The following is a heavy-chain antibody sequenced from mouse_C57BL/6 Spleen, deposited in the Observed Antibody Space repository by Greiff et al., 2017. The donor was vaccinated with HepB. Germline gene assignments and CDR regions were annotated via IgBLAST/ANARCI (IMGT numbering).Heavy chain of an antibody. J-gene: IGHJ2*01. CDR3: ARRDYDEDYYFDY. D-gene: IGHD2-4*01. CDR1: GYTFTDYY. V-gene: IGHV1-76*01. CDR2: IFPGSGNS. Sequence: VQLQQSGAELVRPGASVKLSCKASGYTFTDYYLNWVKQRLGQGLEWIARIFPGSGNSYYNEKFKGKATLTAEKSSSTAYMQLSSLTAEDSAVYVCARRDYDEDYYFDYWGQGTTLTVSS.